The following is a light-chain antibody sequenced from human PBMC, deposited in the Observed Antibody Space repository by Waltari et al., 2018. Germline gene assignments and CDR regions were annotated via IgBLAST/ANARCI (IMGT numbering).Light chain of an antibody. CDR2: EGS. Sequence: QSALTQPASVSGSPGQSITISCTGTSCDVGSYNLVSWYQQHPGKAPKLMIYEGSKRPSGVSNRFSGSKSGNTASLTISGLQAEDEADYYCCSYAGSRGVVFGGGTKLTVL. V-gene: IGLV2-23*01. J-gene: IGLJ2*01. CDR1: SCDVGSYNL. CDR3: CSYAGSRGVV.